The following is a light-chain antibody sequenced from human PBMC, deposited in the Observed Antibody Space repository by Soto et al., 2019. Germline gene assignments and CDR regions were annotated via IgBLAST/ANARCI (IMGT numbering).Light chain of an antibody. CDR2: STD. CDR3: VLCIGSGFAV. V-gene: IGLV8-61*01. J-gene: IGLJ3*02. Sequence: QTVVTQEPSCSVSPGGAVTLTCGLRSGSVSPAYYPSWYQQTPGQAPRTLIYSTDTRSSGVPDRFSGSILGNKAALTITGAQADDECDYYCVLCIGSGFAVFGGGTKLPVL. CDR1: SGSVSPAYY.